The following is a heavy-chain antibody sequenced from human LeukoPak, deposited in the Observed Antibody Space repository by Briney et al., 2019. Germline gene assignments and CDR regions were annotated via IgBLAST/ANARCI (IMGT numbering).Heavy chain of an antibody. J-gene: IGHJ3*02. Sequence: GGSLRLSCEASGFTFNTYSMNWARQAPGKGLEWVSSIDSSGGYMFYADSVKGRFIISRDNAKDSLYLQMNSLRAEDTAVYYCARDMTTPGAFDIWGQGTMVTVSS. D-gene: IGHD2-15*01. CDR1: GFTFNTYS. V-gene: IGHV3-21*06. CDR3: ARDMTTPGAFDI. CDR2: IDSSGGYM.